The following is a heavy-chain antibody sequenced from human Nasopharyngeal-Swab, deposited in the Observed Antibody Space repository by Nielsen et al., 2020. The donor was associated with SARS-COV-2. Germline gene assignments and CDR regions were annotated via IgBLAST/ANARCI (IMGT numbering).Heavy chain of an antibody. J-gene: IGHJ5*02. CDR2: IGASDGRT. Sequence: GGSLRLSCAASGFTFSSFAMSWVRQAPGEGLEWVSAIGASDGRTYYADSVKGRFTISRDNFKNMLYLQMNSLRAEDTAVYYCSGVVKNWFDPWGQGTLVTVSS. V-gene: IGHV3-23*01. CDR1: GFTFSSFA. CDR3: SGVVKNWFDP. D-gene: IGHD3-3*01.